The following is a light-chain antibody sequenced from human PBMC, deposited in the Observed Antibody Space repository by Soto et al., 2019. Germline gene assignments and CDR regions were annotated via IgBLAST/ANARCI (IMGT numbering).Light chain of an antibody. CDR2: DAS. CDR3: QQYDSYSWT. J-gene: IGKJ1*01. V-gene: IGKV1-5*01. Sequence: DIQMTQSPSTLSVSVGDRVTITFQASQGISNSLNWFQQKPGKAPKLLIYDASSLESGVPSRFSGSGSGTEFTLTISSLQTDDFASYYCQQYDSYSWTFGQGTKVDIK. CDR1: QGISNS.